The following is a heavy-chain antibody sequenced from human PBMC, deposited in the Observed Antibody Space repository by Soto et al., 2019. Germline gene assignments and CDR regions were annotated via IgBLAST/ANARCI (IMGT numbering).Heavy chain of an antibody. V-gene: IGHV3-73*01. J-gene: IGHJ4*02. CDR1: GFTFSGSA. CDR3: TRRYCSGGSCYFFDY. CDR2: IRSKANSYAT. D-gene: IGHD2-15*01. Sequence: GESLKISCAASGFTFSGSAMHWVRQASGKGLEWVGRIRSKANSYATAYAASVKGRFTISRDDSKNTAYLQMNSLKTEGTPVYYCTRRYCSGGSCYFFDYWGQGTRVIVSS.